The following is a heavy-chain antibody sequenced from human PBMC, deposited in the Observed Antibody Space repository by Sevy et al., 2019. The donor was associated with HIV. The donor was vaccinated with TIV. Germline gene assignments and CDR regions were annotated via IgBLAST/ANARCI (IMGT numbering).Heavy chain of an antibody. D-gene: IGHD3-3*01. J-gene: IGHJ5*02. CDR3: ARHKSYYDFWSGYYWVVGRPWGGPNWFDP. CDR2: ISAYNGNT. CDR1: GYTFTSYG. V-gene: IGHV1-18*01. Sequence: ASVKVSYKASGYTFTSYGISWVRQAPGQGLEWMGWISAYNGNTNYAQKLQGRVTMTTDTSTNTADRELRSLRSDDTAVYYCARHKSYYDFWSGYYWVVGRPWGGPNWFDPWGQGTLVTVSS.